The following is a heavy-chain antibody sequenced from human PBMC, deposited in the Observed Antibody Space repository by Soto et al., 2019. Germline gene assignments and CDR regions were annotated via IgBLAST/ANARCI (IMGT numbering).Heavy chain of an antibody. CDR2: INHSGST. J-gene: IGHJ4*02. CDR3: ARVIAAAGIDY. Sequence: PSETLSLTCAVYGGSFSGYYRSWIRQPPGKGLEWIGEINHSGSTNYNPSLKSRVTISVDTSKNQFSLKLSSVTAADTAVYYCARVIAAAGIDYWGQGTLVTVSS. CDR1: GGSFSGYY. V-gene: IGHV4-34*01. D-gene: IGHD6-13*01.